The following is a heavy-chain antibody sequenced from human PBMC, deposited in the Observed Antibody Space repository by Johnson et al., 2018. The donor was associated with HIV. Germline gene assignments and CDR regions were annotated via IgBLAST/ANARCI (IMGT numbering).Heavy chain of an antibody. CDR3: AKVRGWSDDTFDI. CDR2: ISYDGSNK. Sequence: QVQLVESGGGVVQPGRSLRLSCAASGFTFSTYALHWVRQAPGKGLERVAVISYDGSNKYYADSVKGRFTISRDNSKNTLYLQMNSLRAEDTAVYYCAKVRGWSDDTFDIWGQGTMVTVSS. CDR1: GFTFSTYA. D-gene: IGHD5-12*01. V-gene: IGHV3-30*04. J-gene: IGHJ3*02.